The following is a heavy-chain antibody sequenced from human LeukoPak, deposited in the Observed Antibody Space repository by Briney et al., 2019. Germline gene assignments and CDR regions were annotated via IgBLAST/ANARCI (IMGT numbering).Heavy chain of an antibody. Sequence: GGSLRLSCGASGFTFSSFGMNWVRRAPGKGLAWVAVIWYDGSHKYYADSVQGRFTISRDNSKNTVSLQMDSLRAEDTAIYYCAKDLGGCGNGFCSYYFDYWGQGTLVTVSS. J-gene: IGHJ4*02. V-gene: IGHV3-33*06. D-gene: IGHD2-8*01. CDR1: GFTFSSFG. CDR2: IWYDGSHK. CDR3: AKDLGGCGNGFCSYYFDY.